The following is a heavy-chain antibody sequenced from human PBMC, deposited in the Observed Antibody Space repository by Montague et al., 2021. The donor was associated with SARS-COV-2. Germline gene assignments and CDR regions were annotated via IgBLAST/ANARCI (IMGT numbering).Heavy chain of an antibody. Sequence: SETLSLTCTVSGDSISSYYWNWIRQPPGKGLEWIGYVHYTGSTKYTPSLKTRVTLSLDTPKNHFSLKLRSVTAADTAIYYCARAQNTCFIANCVNYFEVWGLGALVTVSS. V-gene: IGHV4-59*01. D-gene: IGHD1-1*01. CDR2: VHYTGST. CDR1: GDSISSYY. J-gene: IGHJ4*02. CDR3: ARAQNTCFIANCVNYFEV.